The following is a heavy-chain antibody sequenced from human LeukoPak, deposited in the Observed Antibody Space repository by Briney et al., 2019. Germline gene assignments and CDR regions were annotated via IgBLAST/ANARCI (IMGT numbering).Heavy chain of an antibody. D-gene: IGHD1-26*01. V-gene: IGHV3-9*01. CDR1: GFTFKDYG. CDR3: AKHMRATNTYSFFGLDV. CDR2: INWNGGGT. J-gene: IGHJ6*02. Sequence: PGRSLRLSCAATGFTFKDYGMHWVPPPPGNGLEWVSSINWNGGGTDYADSVKGRFTISRDNAKNSLYLQLSSLRPEDTALYYCAKHMRATNTYSFFGLDVWGQGTTVTVSS.